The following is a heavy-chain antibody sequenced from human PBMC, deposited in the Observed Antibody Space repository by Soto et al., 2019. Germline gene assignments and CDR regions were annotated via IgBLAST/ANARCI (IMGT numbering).Heavy chain of an antibody. Sequence: GSLRLSCAASGFTFSSYGMHWVRQAPGKGLEWVAVIWYDGSNKYYADSVKGRFTISRDNSKNTLYLQMTSLRAEDTAVYYCAREGSGGYGYYFDYWGQGTLVTVSS. D-gene: IGHD5-18*01. V-gene: IGHV3-33*01. J-gene: IGHJ4*02. CDR1: GFTFSSYG. CDR2: IWYDGSNK. CDR3: AREGSGGYGYYFDY.